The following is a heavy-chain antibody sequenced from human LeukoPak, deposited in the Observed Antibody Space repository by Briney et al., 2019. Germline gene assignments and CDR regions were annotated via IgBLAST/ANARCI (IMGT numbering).Heavy chain of an antibody. J-gene: IGHJ3*02. CDR1: GFTFTSSA. CDR2: IVVGSGNT. CDR3: AAVGMATVGDAFDI. D-gene: IGHD5-24*01. Sequence: SVKVSCKASGFTFTSSAMQWVRQARGQRLEWIEWIVVGSGNTNYAQKFQERVTITRDMSTSTAYTELSSLSSEDTGVYYCAAVGMATVGDAFDIWGQGTMVNVSS. V-gene: IGHV1-58*02.